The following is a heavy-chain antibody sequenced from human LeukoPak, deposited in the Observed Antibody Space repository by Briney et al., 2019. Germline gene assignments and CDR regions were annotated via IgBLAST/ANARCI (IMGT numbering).Heavy chain of an antibody. CDR3: GRGPGSATPQSCDI. D-gene: IGHD3-10*01. CDR2: IYSSGVT. J-gene: IGHJ3*02. Sequence: SEPLSLPCTLSGDSIINYYWTWLRQPAGRGLEWIGRIYSSGVTNYSPSLNSRVTFSVDTSKNHLSLEMNSVTAPDTAVYYRGRGPGSATPQSCDIWRRGTRDRVSS. CDR1: GDSIINYY. V-gene: IGHV4-4*07.